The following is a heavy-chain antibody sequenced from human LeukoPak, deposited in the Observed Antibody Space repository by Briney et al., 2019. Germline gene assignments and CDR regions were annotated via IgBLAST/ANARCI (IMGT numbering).Heavy chain of an antibody. D-gene: IGHD3-22*01. V-gene: IGHV4-30-4*01. CDR1: GGSISSGDYY. J-gene: IGHJ4*02. Sequence: PSQTLSLTCTVSGGSISSGDYYWSWIRQPPGKGLEWIGYIYYSGSTYYNPSLKSRVTISVDTSKNQFSLKLSSVTAADTAVYCCARVPRPMIVVAYDYWGQGTLVTVSS. CDR2: IYYSGST. CDR3: ARVPRPMIVVAYDY.